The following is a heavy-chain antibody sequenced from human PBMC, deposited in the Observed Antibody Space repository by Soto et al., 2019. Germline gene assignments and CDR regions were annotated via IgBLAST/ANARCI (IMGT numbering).Heavy chain of an antibody. J-gene: IGHJ5*02. CDR3: ARDGTYCSGGSCYSIRWWFDP. Sequence: WASVKVSCKASGGTFSSYTISWVRQAPGQGLEWMGGIIPIFGTANYAQKFQGRVTITADKSTSTAYMELSSLRSEDTAVYYCARDGTYCSGGSCYSIRWWFDPWGQGTLVTVSS. CDR2: IIPIFGTA. V-gene: IGHV1-69*06. D-gene: IGHD2-15*01. CDR1: GGTFSSYT.